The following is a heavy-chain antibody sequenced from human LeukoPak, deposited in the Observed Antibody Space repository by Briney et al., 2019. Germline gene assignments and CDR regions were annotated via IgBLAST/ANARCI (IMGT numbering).Heavy chain of an antibody. Sequence: PSETLSLTCTVSGGSISSGDYYWSWIRQPPGKGLEWIGYIYYSGSTYYNPSLKSRVTISVDTSKNQFSLKLSSVTAADTAVYYCASSLVDTAMPGGSDPWGQGTLVTVSS. CDR2: IYYSGST. V-gene: IGHV4-30-4*08. D-gene: IGHD5-18*01. J-gene: IGHJ5*02. CDR1: GGSISSGDYY. CDR3: ASSLVDTAMPGGSDP.